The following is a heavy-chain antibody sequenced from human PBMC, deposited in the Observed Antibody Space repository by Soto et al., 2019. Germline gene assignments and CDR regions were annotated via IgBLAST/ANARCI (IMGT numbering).Heavy chain of an antibody. Sequence: QVQLVQSGAEVKKPRASVKVSCKASGYAFTGYYMHWVRQAPGQGLEWMGWINPNSGGTNYAQKFQGWVTMTRDTSISTAYMELSRLRSDDTAVYYCARDALSSNCFDPWGQGTLVTVSS. CDR1: GYAFTGYY. V-gene: IGHV1-2*04. J-gene: IGHJ5*02. CDR3: ARDALSSNCFDP. CDR2: INPNSGGT.